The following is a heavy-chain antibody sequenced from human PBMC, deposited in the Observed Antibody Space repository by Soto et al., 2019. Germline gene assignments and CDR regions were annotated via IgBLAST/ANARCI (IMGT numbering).Heavy chain of an antibody. CDR3: ARGINAGVDY. CDR1: GYTFTDLD. V-gene: IGHV1-8*02. D-gene: IGHD3-10*01. CDR2: MRPNTGHS. Sequence: ASVKVSCKASGYTFTDLDINWVRQTTEQGLEWMRWMRPNTGHSGLAQKFKGRLTLTRDTSINTAYMELSSLRSEDTAIYYCARGINAGVDYWGQGTPVTAPQ. J-gene: IGHJ4*02.